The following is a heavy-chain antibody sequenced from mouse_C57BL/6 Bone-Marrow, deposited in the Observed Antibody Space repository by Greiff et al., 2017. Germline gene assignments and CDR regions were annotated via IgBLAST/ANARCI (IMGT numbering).Heavy chain of an antibody. CDR3: ARGGSSSYAMDY. D-gene: IGHD1-1*01. Sequence: VQLQQSGPELVKPGASVEISCKASGYSFTGYYMNWVKQSPEKSLEWIGEINPSTGGTTYNQKFKAKATLTVDKSSSTAYMQLKSLTSEDSAVYYCARGGSSSYAMDYWGQGTSVTVSS. CDR1: GYSFTGYY. J-gene: IGHJ4*01. CDR2: INPSTGGT. V-gene: IGHV1-42*01.